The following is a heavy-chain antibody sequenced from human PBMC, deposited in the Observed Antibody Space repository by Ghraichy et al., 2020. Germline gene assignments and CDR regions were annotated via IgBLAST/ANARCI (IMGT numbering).Heavy chain of an antibody. J-gene: IGHJ4*02. Sequence: GGSLRLSCAASGFTFSSYGMHWVRQAPGKGLEWVAVISYDGSNKYYADSVKGRFTISRDNSKNTLYLQMNSLRAEDTAVYYCAKARRGWERRIFDYWGQGTLVTVSS. CDR3: AKARRGWERRIFDY. CDR1: GFTFSSYG. V-gene: IGHV3-30*18. CDR2: ISYDGSNK. D-gene: IGHD1-26*01.